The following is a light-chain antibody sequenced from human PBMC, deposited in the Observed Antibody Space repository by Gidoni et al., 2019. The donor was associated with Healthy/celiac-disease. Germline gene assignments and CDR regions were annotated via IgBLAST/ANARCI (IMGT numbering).Light chain of an antibody. J-gene: IGKJ4*01. CDR1: QGISSY. Sequence: PSSLSASTGDRVTITCRASQGISSYLAWYQQKPGKAPKLLIYAASTLQSGVPSRFSGSGSGTDFTLTISCLQSEDFATYYCQQYYSSPLTFGRGTKVEIK. V-gene: IGKV1-8*01. CDR2: AAS. CDR3: QQYYSSPLT.